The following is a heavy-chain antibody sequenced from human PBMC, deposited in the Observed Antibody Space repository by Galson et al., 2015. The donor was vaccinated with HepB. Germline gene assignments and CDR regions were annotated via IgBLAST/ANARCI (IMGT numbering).Heavy chain of an antibody. CDR3: ASPYSGSYWGLPDAFDI. J-gene: IGHJ3*02. Sequence: SVKVSCKASGYTFTSYGISWVRQAPGQGLEWMGWISAYNGNTNYAQKLQGRVTMTTDTSTSTAYMELRSLRSDDTAVYYCASPYSGSYWGLPDAFDIWGQGTMVTVSS. CDR1: GYTFTSYG. D-gene: IGHD1-26*01. CDR2: ISAYNGNT. V-gene: IGHV1-18*04.